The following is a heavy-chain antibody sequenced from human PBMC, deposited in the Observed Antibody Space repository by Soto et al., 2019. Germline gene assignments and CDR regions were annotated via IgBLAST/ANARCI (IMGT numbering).Heavy chain of an antibody. D-gene: IGHD5-18*01. Sequence: ASVKVSCKASGYTFTSYAMHCVRQAPGQRLEWMGWINAGNGNTKYSQKFQGRVTITRDTSASTAYMELSSLRSEYTAVYYCARSPGYSYGDYWGQGTLVTVSS. CDR1: GYTFTSYA. V-gene: IGHV1-3*01. CDR2: INAGNGNT. J-gene: IGHJ4*02. CDR3: ARSPGYSYGDY.